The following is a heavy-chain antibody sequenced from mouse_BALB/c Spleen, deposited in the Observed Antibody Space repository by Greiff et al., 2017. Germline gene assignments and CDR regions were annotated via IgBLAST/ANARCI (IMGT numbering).Heavy chain of an antibody. CDR3: ARSDYAPFAY. CDR1: GYSITSDYA. V-gene: IGHV3-2*02. D-gene: IGHD1-1*02. Sequence: EVKLQESGPGLVKPSQSLSLTCTVTGYSITSDYAWNWIRQFPGNKLEWMGYISYSGSTSYNPSLKSRISITRDTSKNQFFLQLNSVTTEDTATYYCARSDYAPFAYWGQGTLVTVSA. J-gene: IGHJ3*01. CDR2: ISYSGST.